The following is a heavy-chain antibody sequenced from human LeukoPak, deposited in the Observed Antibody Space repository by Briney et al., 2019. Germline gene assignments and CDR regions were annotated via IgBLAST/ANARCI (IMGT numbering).Heavy chain of an antibody. CDR2: IIPIFGTA. D-gene: IGHD2-2*01. CDR1: GGTFSSYA. CDR3: VPEVVPAARGEETTVTSGY. Sequence: SVKVSCKASGGTFSSYAISGVRQAPGQGLEWMGGIIPIFGTANYAQKFQGRVTITADKSTSTAYMELSSLRSEDTAVYYCVPEVVPAARGEETTVTSGYWGQGTLVTVSS. J-gene: IGHJ4*02. V-gene: IGHV1-69*06.